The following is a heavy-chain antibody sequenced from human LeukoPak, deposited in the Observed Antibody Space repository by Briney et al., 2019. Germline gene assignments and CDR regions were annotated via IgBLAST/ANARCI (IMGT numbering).Heavy chain of an antibody. CDR1: RCSVTSSS. CDR3: AAGEFGFLEWGGYYYGMDV. D-gene: IGHD3-3*01. V-gene: IGHV1-58*02. CDR2: VVVCRGKT. J-gene: IGHJ6*02. Sequence: TAVTVSCKPSRCSVTSSSMLGLRQARAQRREWIGWVVVCRGKTNDAQKFQDRVTIARDMSTSTAYMELSSLGLEATAVYYCAAGEFGFLEWGGYYYGMDVWGQGTTVTVSS.